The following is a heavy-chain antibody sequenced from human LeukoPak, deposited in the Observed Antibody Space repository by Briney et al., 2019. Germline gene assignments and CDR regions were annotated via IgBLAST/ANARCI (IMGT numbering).Heavy chain of an antibody. Sequence: GGSLRLSCAASGFTFSSYAMNWVRQAPGKGLEWVSDISGSGDMTYYADSVKGRFTISRDNSKNTVYLQMNGLRAEDTAVYFCARSQTNAVYYYGMGVWGQGTTVTVSS. CDR3: ARSQTNAVYYYGMGV. D-gene: IGHD2-8*01. J-gene: IGHJ6*02. V-gene: IGHV3-23*01. CDR2: ISGSGDMT. CDR1: GFTFSSYA.